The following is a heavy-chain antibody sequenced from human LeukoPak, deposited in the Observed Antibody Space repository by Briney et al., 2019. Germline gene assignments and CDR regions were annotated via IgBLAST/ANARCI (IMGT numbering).Heavy chain of an antibody. CDR3: ARGVWDIVVVPAAFNWFDP. CDR1: GLSFEHYF. V-gene: IGHV4-59*12. D-gene: IGHD2-2*01. J-gene: IGHJ5*02. CDR2: VYYTGTT. Sequence: SETLSLTCTVSGLSFEHYFWSWIRQPPGKGLEWIGYVYYTGTTDYSPSLKSRLTISADTSKKQFSLKLSSVTAADTAVYYCARGVWDIVVVPAAFNWFDPWGQGTLVTVSS.